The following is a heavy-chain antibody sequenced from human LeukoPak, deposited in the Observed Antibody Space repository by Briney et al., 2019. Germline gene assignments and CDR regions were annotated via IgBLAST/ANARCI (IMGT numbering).Heavy chain of an antibody. CDR1: GFTFSSYG. J-gene: IGHJ4*02. V-gene: IGHV3-33*01. CDR3: ARDRNTMVRGVIMAY. Sequence: GGSLRLFCAASGFTFSSYGMHWVRQAPGKGLEWVAVIWYDGSNKYYADSVKGRFTISRDNSKNTLYLQMNSLRAEDTAVYYCARDRNTMVRGVIMAYWGQGTLVTVSS. D-gene: IGHD3-10*01. CDR2: IWYDGSNK.